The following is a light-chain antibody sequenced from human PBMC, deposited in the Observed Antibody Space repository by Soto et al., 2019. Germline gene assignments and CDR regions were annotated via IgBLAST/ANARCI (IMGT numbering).Light chain of an antibody. J-gene: IGLJ3*02. CDR2: DVR. CDR1: SSDVGGYNY. CDR3: SSYTLSSTLWV. V-gene: IGLV2-14*03. Sequence: QSALTQPASVSGSPGQSITISCTGISSDVGGYNYVSWYQHHPGKAPKLTIYDVRHRPSGVSIRFSGSTSGNTASLTISGLQAEDEADYYCSSYTLSSTLWVFGGGTKVTVL.